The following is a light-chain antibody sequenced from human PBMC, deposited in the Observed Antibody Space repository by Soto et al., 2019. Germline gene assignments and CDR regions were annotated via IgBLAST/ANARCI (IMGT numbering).Light chain of an antibody. V-gene: IGKV1-39*01. CDR1: QDIKTY. CDR3: QQSYSTPRT. Sequence: IQLTQSPSSLSASVGDRVSITCRASQDIKTYLAWYQQERGKAPKLLISGTFTLQSGVPSRFNGSGSGTDFTLTISSLQPEDFATYYCQQSYSTPRTFGQGTKVEIK. J-gene: IGKJ1*01. CDR2: GTF.